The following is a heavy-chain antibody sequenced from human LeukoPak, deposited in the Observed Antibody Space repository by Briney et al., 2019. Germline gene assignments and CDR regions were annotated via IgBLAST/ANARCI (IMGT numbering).Heavy chain of an antibody. D-gene: IGHD3-10*01. CDR2: INYSGST. Sequence: SETLSLACAVYGGSLSGYYWSWIRQPPGKGLEWIGEINYSGSTNYNPSLKSRVTISVDTSKNQFSLKLSSVTAADTAVYYCARGGSMVRGVIPRDYWGQGTLVIVSS. V-gene: IGHV4-34*01. CDR1: GGSLSGYY. CDR3: ARGGSMVRGVIPRDY. J-gene: IGHJ4*02.